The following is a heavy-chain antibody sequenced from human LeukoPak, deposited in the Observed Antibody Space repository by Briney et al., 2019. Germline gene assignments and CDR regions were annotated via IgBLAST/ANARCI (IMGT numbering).Heavy chain of an antibody. J-gene: IGHJ4*02. D-gene: IGHD1-26*01. V-gene: IGHV3-20*04. CDR2: INRNGGST. Sequence: PGGSLRLSCAASGFTFGGYGMSWVRQAPGKGLEWVSGINRNGGSTGYADSVKGRFTISRDNAKNSLYLQMNSLRAEDTALYYCARERIVGATRGIDYWGQGTLVTVSS. CDR1: GFTFGGYG. CDR3: ARERIVGATRGIDY.